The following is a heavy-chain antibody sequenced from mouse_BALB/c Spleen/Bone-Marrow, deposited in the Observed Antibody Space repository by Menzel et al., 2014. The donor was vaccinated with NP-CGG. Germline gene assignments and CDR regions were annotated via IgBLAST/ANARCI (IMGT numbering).Heavy chain of an antibody. J-gene: IGHJ4*01. CDR2: ISNGGGST. CDR3: ARRGWYYAMDY. Sequence: EVNLVESGGGLVQPGGSLKLSCATSGFTFSDYYMYWVRQTPEKRLEWVAYISNGGGSTYYPDAVKGRFTISRDNAKNTLYLQMSRPKSEDTAMYYCARRGWYYAMDYWGQGTSVTVSS. D-gene: IGHD2-3*01. V-gene: IGHV5-12*02. CDR1: GFTFSDYY.